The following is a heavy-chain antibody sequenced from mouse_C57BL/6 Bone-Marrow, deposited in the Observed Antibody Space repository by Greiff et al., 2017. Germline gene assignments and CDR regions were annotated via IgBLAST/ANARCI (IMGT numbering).Heavy chain of an antibody. Sequence: QVQLQQSGAELVRPGTSVKVSCKASGYAFTNYLIEWVKQRPGQGLEWIGVINPGSGGTNYNEKFKGKATLTADKSSSTAYMQLSSLTSEDSAASLCARRHYGYGGEDGGGGSTLTVSS. D-gene: IGHD2-14*01. CDR2: INPGSGGT. J-gene: IGHJ2*01. CDR1: GYAFTNYL. CDR3: ARRHYGYGGED. V-gene: IGHV1-54*01.